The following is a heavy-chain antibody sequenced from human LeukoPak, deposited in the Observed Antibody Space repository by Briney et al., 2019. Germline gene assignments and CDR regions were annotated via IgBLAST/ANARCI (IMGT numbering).Heavy chain of an antibody. Sequence: GASVKVSCKASGYTFTGYFMHWVRQAPGQGLEWMGWINPNSGGTNYAQMFQGRATMTRDTSISTAYMELSRLRSDDTAVYYCARYRQAGTLDYWGQGTLVTVSS. CDR2: INPNSGGT. CDR3: ARYRQAGTLDY. V-gene: IGHV1-2*02. CDR1: GYTFTGYF. J-gene: IGHJ4*02. D-gene: IGHD1-7*01.